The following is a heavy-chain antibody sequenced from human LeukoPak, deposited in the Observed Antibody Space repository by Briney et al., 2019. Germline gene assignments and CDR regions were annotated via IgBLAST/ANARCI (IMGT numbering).Heavy chain of an antibody. CDR3: ARASYSSSFDY. J-gene: IGHJ4*02. CDR2: ISSSSSYI. Sequence: PGGSLRLSCAASGFTFGSYSMNWVRQAPGKGLEWVSSISSSSSYIYYADSGKGRFTISRDNAKNSLYLKMHSLRAGDTAVYYCARASYSSSFDYWGQGTLVTVSS. CDR1: GFTFGSYS. V-gene: IGHV3-21*01. D-gene: IGHD6-13*01.